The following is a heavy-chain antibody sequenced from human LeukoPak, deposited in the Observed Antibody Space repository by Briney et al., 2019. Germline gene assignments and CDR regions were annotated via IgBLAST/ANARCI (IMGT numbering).Heavy chain of an antibody. CDR1: GFTFSSYA. Sequence: HSGGSLRLSCAASGFTFSSYAMHWVRQAPGKGLEWVSYISSSGSTIYYADSVKGRFTISRDNAKNSLYLQMNSLRAEDTAVYYCAELGITMIGGVWGKGTTVTISS. J-gene: IGHJ6*04. CDR3: AELGITMIGGV. D-gene: IGHD3-10*02. V-gene: IGHV3-48*03. CDR2: ISSSGSTI.